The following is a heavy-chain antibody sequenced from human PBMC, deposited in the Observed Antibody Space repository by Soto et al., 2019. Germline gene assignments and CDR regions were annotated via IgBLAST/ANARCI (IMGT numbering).Heavy chain of an antibody. Sequence: GGSLRLSCGVSGFTLGSSWMSRVRQAPGKGLEWVAHMNEDASDKYYVDSVKGRFTISRDKAKNSIYLQMNSLRVEDTAVYYCVRPTYYSDSSGPPAYWGQGTLVTLSS. CDR3: VRPTYYSDSSGPPAY. V-gene: IGHV3-7*01. D-gene: IGHD3-22*01. CDR1: GFTLGSSW. J-gene: IGHJ4*02. CDR2: MNEDASDK.